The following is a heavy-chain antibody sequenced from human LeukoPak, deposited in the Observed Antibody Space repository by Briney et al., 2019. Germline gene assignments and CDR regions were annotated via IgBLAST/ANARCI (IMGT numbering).Heavy chain of an antibody. CDR1: GFTFSSYA. Sequence: GGSLRLSCAASGFTFSSYAMHWVRQAPGKGLEWVAVISYDGSNKYYAGSVKGRFTISRDNSKNTLYLQMNSLRAEDTAVYYCAKPLLRWFGELLSRSLYYFDYWGQGTLVTVSS. V-gene: IGHV3-30*04. D-gene: IGHD3-10*01. CDR2: ISYDGSNK. J-gene: IGHJ4*02. CDR3: AKPLLRWFGELLSRSLYYFDY.